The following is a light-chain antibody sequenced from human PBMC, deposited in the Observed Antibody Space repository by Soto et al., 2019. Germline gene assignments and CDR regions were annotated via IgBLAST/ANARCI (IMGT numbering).Light chain of an antibody. CDR3: QQRSDWPVT. J-gene: IGKJ3*01. Sequence: EIVLTQSPATLSLSPGERATLSCRASQSVRTSLAWYQQKPDQAPRLLIYDSSNRAPGIPARFSGSGSGTDFTLTISRLDTEDFAVYYCQQRSDWPVTFGPGTKVDNK. CDR2: DSS. V-gene: IGKV3-11*01. CDR1: QSVRTS.